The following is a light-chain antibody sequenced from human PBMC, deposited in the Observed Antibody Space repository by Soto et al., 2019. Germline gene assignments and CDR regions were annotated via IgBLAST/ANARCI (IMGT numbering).Light chain of an antibody. CDR1: QSISSN. V-gene: IGKV3-15*01. CDR2: GAS. CDR3: QQYKNWPHT. J-gene: IGKJ5*01. Sequence: EKVMTQSPATLSVSPGERATLSCRASQSISSNLAWYHQKPGQVPRLLIYGASTRATGIPARFSGSGSGTEFTLTISSLQSEDFAVYYCQQYKNWPHTFGQGTRLEIK.